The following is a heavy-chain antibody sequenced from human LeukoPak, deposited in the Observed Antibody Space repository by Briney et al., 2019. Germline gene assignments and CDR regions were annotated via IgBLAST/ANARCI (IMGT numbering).Heavy chain of an antibody. D-gene: IGHD3-22*01. CDR1: GFTFSSYS. Sequence: PGGSLRLSCAASGFTFSSYSMNWVRQAPGKGLEWVSYISSSSSTIYYADSVKGRFTISRDNSKNTLYLQMNSLRAEDTAVYYCANSEETYYYDSSGPEYFQHWGQGTLVTVSS. J-gene: IGHJ1*01. CDR2: ISSSSSTI. V-gene: IGHV3-48*01. CDR3: ANSEETYYYDSSGPEYFQH.